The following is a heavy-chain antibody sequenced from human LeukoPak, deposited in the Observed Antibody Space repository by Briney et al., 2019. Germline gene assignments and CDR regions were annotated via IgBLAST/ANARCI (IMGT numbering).Heavy chain of an antibody. Sequence: PSETLSLTCTVSGGSISSSSYYWGWIRQPPGKGLEWIVSIYYSGSTYYNPSLKSPITISVDTSKNPFSLKLSSVTAADTAVYYCAKGLRWFGDFYFNFFDYWGQGILVTVSS. D-gene: IGHD3-10*01. CDR2: IYYSGST. CDR3: AKGLRWFGDFYFNFFDY. V-gene: IGHV4-39*01. CDR1: GGSISSSSYY. J-gene: IGHJ4*02.